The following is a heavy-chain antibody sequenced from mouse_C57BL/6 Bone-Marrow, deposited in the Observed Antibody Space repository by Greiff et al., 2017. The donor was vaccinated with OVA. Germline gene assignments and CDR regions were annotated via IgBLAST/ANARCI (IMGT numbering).Heavy chain of an antibody. V-gene: IGHV5-9*01. Sequence: EVKLVESGGGLVKPGGSLKLSCAASGFTFGSYTMSWVRQTPEKRLEWVATISGGGGNTYYPDSVKGRFTISRDNAKNTLYLQMSSLRSEDTALYYCARRYIGYFDYWGQGTTLTVSS. CDR1: GFTFGSYT. D-gene: IGHD2-14*01. CDR3: ARRYIGYFDY. J-gene: IGHJ2*01. CDR2: ISGGGGNT.